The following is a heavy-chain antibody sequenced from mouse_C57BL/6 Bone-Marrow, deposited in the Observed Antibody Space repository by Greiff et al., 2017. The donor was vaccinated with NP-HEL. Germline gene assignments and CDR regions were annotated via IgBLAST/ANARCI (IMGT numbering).Heavy chain of an antibody. CDR2: INYDGSST. Sequence: EVQLVESEGGLVQPGSSMKLSCTASGFTFSDYYMAWVRQVPEKGLEWVANINYDGSSTYYLDSLKSRFIISRDNAKNILYLQMSSLKSEDTATYYCARDQDYYSNWYFDVWGTGTTVTVSS. CDR1: GFTFSDYY. CDR3: ARDQDYYSNWYFDV. V-gene: IGHV5-16*01. J-gene: IGHJ1*03. D-gene: IGHD2-5*01.